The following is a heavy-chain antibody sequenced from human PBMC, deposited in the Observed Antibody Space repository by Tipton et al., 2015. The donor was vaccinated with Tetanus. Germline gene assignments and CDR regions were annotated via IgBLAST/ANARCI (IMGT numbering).Heavy chain of an antibody. V-gene: IGHV4-30-4*01. D-gene: IGHD3-10*01. CDR3: ARMGLTYGQVVY. J-gene: IGHJ4*02. CDR1: GGSINTGDYY. Sequence: LRLSCNVSGGSINTGDYYWSWIRQSPGKGLEWIGHVYYSGRTYYNPPLKSRVTISADMSKNQFSLKLTSVTAADTATYYCARMGLTYGQVVYWGQGTLVTVAS. CDR2: VYYSGRT.